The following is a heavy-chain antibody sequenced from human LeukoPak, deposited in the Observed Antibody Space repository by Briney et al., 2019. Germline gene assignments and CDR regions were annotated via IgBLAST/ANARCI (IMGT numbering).Heavy chain of an antibody. CDR2: INHSGST. CDR1: GESFSGYY. D-gene: IGHD2-2*01. Sequence: SETLSLTCAVYGESFSGYYWSWLRQPPGKGLEWIGEINHSGSTNYNPSLKSRVTISLDTSKNQLSLKLSSVTAADTAVYYCASTERCSTACPLDYWGQGTLVTVSS. J-gene: IGHJ4*02. CDR3: ASTERCSTACPLDY. V-gene: IGHV4-34*01.